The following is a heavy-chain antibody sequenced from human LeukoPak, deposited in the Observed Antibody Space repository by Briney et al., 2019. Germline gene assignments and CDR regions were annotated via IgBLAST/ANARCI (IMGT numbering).Heavy chain of an antibody. J-gene: IGHJ4*02. V-gene: IGHV4-4*02. CDR2: IYHSGGT. Sequence: SETLSLTCAVSGGSISSSNWWSWVRQPPGKGLEWIGEIYHSGGTNYNPSLKSRVTISVDMSKNQFSLKLTSVTAADTAVYYCATKGPRRGYFDYWGQGTLVAVSS. CDR3: ATKGPRRGYFDY. CDR1: GGSISSSNW.